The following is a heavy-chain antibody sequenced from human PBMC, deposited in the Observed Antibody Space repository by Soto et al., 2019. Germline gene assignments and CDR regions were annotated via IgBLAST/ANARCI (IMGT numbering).Heavy chain of an antibody. CDR3: ASISSSSGFSFY. CDR1: GFTFSSYS. CDR2: ISSSSSYI. J-gene: IGHJ4*02. V-gene: IGHV3-21*01. D-gene: IGHD6-6*01. Sequence: EVQLVESGGGLVKPGGSLRLSCAASGFTFSSYSMNWVRQAPGKGLEWVSSISSSSSYIYYADSVKGGFTISRDNAKNSLDLQMNSLRAEDTAVYYCASISSSSGFSFYWGQGTLVTVA.